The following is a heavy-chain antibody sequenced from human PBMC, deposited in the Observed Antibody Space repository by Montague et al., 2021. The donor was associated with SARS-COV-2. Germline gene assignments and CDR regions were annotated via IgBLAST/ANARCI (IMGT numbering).Heavy chain of an antibody. Sequence: SLRLSCAASGFTFSQYWMSWVRQAPGKELEWVANINQDGSEIYLVDSLKGRFSISRDNAKNSLYLQVNSLRAEGTAVYYCAGLGMLASGPNWFDPWGQGTLVTVSS. V-gene: IGHV3-7*03. CDR3: AGLGMLASGPNWFDP. CDR1: GFTFSQYW. D-gene: IGHD7-27*01. J-gene: IGHJ5*02. CDR2: INQDGSEI.